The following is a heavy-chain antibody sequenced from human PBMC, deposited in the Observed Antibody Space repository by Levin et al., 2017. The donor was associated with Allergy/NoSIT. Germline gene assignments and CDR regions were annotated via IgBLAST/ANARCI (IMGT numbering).Heavy chain of an antibody. Sequence: GESLKISCAASGFTFDDYTMHWVRQAPGKGLEWVSLISWDGGSTYYADSVKGRFTISRDNSKNSLYLQMNSLRTEDTALYYCAKDLDIVVVTASPTFDYWGQGTLVTVSS. J-gene: IGHJ4*02. CDR1: GFTFDDYT. CDR2: ISWDGGST. V-gene: IGHV3-43*01. CDR3: AKDLDIVVVTASPTFDY. D-gene: IGHD2-21*02.